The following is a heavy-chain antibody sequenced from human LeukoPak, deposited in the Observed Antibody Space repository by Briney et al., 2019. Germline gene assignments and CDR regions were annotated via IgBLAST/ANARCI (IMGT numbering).Heavy chain of an antibody. CDR2: IYHSGST. J-gene: IGHJ6*02. Sequence: PSETLSLTCAVPGGSISSGGYSWSWIRQPPGKGLEWIGYIYHSGSTYYNPSLKSRVTISVDRSKNQFSLKLSSVTAADTAVYYCARGDYDYGMDVWGQGTTVTVSS. CDR3: ARGDYDYGMDV. V-gene: IGHV4-30-2*01. CDR1: GGSISSGGYS.